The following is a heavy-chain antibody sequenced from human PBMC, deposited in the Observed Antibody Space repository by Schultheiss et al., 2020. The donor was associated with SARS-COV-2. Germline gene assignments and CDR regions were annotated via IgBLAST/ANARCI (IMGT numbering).Heavy chain of an antibody. D-gene: IGHD6-13*01. Sequence: SETLSLTCTVSGGSISSGSYYWSWIRQPAGKGLEWIGRIYTSGSTNYNPSLKSRVTISVDTSKNQFSLKLSSVTAADTAVYYCARGGYSSSWYDPQGDYWGQGTLVTVSS. CDR1: GGSISSGSYY. V-gene: IGHV4-61*02. J-gene: IGHJ4*02. CDR3: ARGGYSSSWYDPQGDY. CDR2: IYTSGST.